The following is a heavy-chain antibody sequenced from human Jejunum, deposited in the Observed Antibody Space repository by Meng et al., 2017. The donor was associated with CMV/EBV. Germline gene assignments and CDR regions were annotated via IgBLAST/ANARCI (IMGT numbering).Heavy chain of an antibody. Sequence: TFDDSSMPWVRQAPGDGLQWVAVIQYDESNPYYADSVKGRFTISRDNAMNTLYLQMNSLRPDDTAVYFCARDRGRGSTWFWFFDLWGRGTPVTVSS. CDR1: TFDDSS. V-gene: IGHV3-30*14. J-gene: IGHJ2*01. CDR3: ARDRGRGSTWFWFFDL. D-gene: IGHD3-10*01. CDR2: IQYDESNP.